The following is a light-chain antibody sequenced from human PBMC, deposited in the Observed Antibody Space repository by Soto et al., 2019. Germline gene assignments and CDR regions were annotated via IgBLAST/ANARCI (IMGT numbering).Light chain of an antibody. CDR1: QSVSSSD. V-gene: IGKV3-20*01. CDR2: GAS. Sequence: IVLTQSPGTLSLSPGDRATLSCRASQSVSSSDLAWYQQKPGQAPRLLIYGASTRATGIPDRFSGSGSGTDFTLTISRLEPEDFAVDYCQQYGGSPLYTFGQGTKLEIK. CDR3: QQYGGSPLYT. J-gene: IGKJ2*01.